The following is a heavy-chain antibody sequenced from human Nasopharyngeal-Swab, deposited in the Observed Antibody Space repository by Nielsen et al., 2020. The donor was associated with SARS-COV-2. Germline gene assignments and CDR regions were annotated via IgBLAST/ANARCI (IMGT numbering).Heavy chain of an antibody. D-gene: IGHD3-10*01. V-gene: IGHV3-30-3*01. Sequence: GGSLRLSCAASGFTFSSYAMHWVRQAPGKGLEWVAVISYDGSNKYYADSVKGRFTISRDNSKNTLYLQMHSLRAEDTAVYYCRGSGSPFDYWGQGTLVTVSS. CDR1: GFTFSSYA. CDR3: RGSGSPFDY. J-gene: IGHJ4*02. CDR2: ISYDGSNK.